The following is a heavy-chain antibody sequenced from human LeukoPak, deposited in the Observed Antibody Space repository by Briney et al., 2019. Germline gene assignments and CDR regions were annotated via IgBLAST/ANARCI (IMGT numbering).Heavy chain of an antibody. J-gene: IGHJ4*02. Sequence: KPSETLSLTCTVSGGSISSSSYYWGWIRQPPGKGLEWIGSIYYSRSTYYNPSLKSRVTISVDTSKNQFSLKLSSVTAADTAVYYCARGLAVGYFDYWGQGTLVTVSS. CDR3: ARGLAVGYFDY. V-gene: IGHV4-39*07. CDR1: GGSISSSSYY. CDR2: IYYSRST. D-gene: IGHD6-19*01.